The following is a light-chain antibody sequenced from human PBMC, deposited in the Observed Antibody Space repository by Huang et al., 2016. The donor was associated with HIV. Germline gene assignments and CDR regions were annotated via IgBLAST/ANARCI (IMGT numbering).Light chain of an antibody. CDR2: GAS. V-gene: IGKV3-15*01. CDR1: QSVSSN. J-gene: IGKJ5*01. CDR3: QQYNNWPIT. Sequence: EIVMTQSPATLSVSPGGGVTLSCRASQSVSSNLAWYQQKPGQAPRRLIYGASTRATAIPARFSGSGSGTEFTLTISSLQSEDFAVYYCQQYNNWPITFGQGTRLEIK.